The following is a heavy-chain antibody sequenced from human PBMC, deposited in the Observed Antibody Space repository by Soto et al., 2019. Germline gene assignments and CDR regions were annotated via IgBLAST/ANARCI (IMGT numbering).Heavy chain of an antibody. CDR2: IWYDGSNK. J-gene: IGHJ6*02. CDR1: GFTFSSYG. D-gene: IGHD3-10*01. V-gene: IGHV3-33*01. Sequence: GGSLRLSCAASGFTFSSYGMYWVRQAPGKGLEWVAVIWYDGSNKYYADSVKGRFTISRDNSKNTLYLQMNSLRAEDTAVYYCAREYMAEGSYYYYGMDVWGQGTTVTVSS. CDR3: AREYMAEGSYYYYGMDV.